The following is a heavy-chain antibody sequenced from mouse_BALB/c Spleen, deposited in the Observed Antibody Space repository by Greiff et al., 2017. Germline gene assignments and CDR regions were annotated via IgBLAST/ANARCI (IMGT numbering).Heavy chain of an antibody. CDR1: GYSITSGYY. Sequence: DVQLQESGPGLVKPSQSLSLTCSVTGYSITSGYYWNWIRQFPGNKLEWMGYISYDGSNNYNPSLKNRISITRDTSKNQFFLKLNSVTTEDTATYYCAREETTATEAYWGQGTLVTVSA. J-gene: IGHJ3*01. CDR3: AREETTATEAY. V-gene: IGHV3-6*02. CDR2: ISYDGSN. D-gene: IGHD1-2*01.